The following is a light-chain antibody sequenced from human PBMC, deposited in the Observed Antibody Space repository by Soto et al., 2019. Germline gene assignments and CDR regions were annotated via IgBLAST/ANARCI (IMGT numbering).Light chain of an antibody. V-gene: IGLV2-14*03. CDR2: EVS. Sequence: QSALTQPASVSGSPGQSITISCTGTSSDVGAYNYVSWYQQHPGKAPKLMIYEVSNRPSGVSNRFSGSKSANTASLTISGLQDGDEADYSCSSYTSSSTWLFGGGTKVTVL. CDR1: SSDVGAYNY. CDR3: SSYTSSSTWL. J-gene: IGLJ3*02.